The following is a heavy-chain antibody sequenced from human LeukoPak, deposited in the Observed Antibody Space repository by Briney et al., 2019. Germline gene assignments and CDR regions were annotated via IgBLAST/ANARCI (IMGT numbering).Heavy chain of an antibody. CDR1: GFSISHYY. CDR3: ARGRAYCGADCYSD. Sequence: PGGSLRLSCAASGFSISHYYMTWVRQTPGKGLDWVSVIYTGGGTNYGDSVKGRFTISRDNSKNTLYLQMNSLRADDTAIYYCARGRAYCGADCYSDWGQGTLVTVSS. CDR2: IYTGGGT. J-gene: IGHJ4*02. D-gene: IGHD2-21*02. V-gene: IGHV3-66*01.